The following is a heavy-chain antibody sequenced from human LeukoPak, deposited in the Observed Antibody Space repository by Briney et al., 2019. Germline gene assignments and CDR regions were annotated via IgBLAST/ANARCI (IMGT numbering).Heavy chain of an antibody. CDR3: ARDETRGVTYDFWSGSNGGFDY. CDR2: ISSSSSTI. D-gene: IGHD3-3*01. Sequence: GGSLRLSCAASGFTFSSYSMNWVRQAPGKGLEWVSYISSSSSTIYYADSVKGRFTISRDNAKNSLYLQMNSLRAEDTAVYYCARDETRGVTYDFWSGSNGGFDYWGQGTLVTVSS. J-gene: IGHJ4*02. CDR1: GFTFSSYS. V-gene: IGHV3-48*01.